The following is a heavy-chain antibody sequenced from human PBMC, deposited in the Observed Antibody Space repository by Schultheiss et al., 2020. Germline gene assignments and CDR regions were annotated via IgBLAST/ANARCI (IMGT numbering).Heavy chain of an antibody. Sequence: GGSLRLSCAASGFTFSDYYMSWVRQAPGKGLEWVSTISGSGSTYYADSVKGRFTISRDNSKNTLYLQMNSLRAEDTAVYYCAKGTGIIPGLWGQGTLVTVSS. J-gene: IGHJ4*02. CDR3: AKGTGIIPGL. V-gene: IGHV3-23*01. CDR2: ISGSGST. D-gene: IGHD3-10*01. CDR1: GFTFSDYY.